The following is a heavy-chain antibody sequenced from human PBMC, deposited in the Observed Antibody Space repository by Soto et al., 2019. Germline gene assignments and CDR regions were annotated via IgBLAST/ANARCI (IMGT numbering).Heavy chain of an antibody. CDR3: AKTTVLRFLDNYGIDV. CDR1: GFTFSSYG. D-gene: IGHD3-3*01. Sequence: GGSLRLSCAASGFTFSSYGMHWVRQAPGKGLEWVAVISYDGSNKYYADSVKGRFTISRDNSKNTLYLQMNSLRAEDAAVYYCAKTTVLRFLDNYGIDVWGQGTTVTVS. V-gene: IGHV3-30*18. J-gene: IGHJ6*02. CDR2: ISYDGSNK.